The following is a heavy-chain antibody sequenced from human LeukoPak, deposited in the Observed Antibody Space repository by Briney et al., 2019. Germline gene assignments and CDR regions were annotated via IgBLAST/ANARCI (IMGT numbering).Heavy chain of an antibody. D-gene: IGHD5-18*01. V-gene: IGHV3-48*01. Sequence: GGSLRLSCAASGFTFSKYRMTWVRQAPGKGLEWVSCISSGSGSSTTYNADSVKGRFTISRDNARNSLYLQMNSLRVDDTAVYYCARGSNYGADYWGQESWSPSPQ. J-gene: IGHJ4*01. CDR3: ARGSNYGADY. CDR2: ISSGSGSSTT. CDR1: GFTFSKYR.